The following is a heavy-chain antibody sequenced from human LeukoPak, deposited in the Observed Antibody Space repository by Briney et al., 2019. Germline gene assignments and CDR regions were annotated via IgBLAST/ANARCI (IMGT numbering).Heavy chain of an antibody. CDR2: IKRDGSEK. V-gene: IGHV3-7*03. CDR1: GFSFSNYW. CDR3: ARWVITSYFGLDV. D-gene: IGHD3-16*01. J-gene: IGHJ6*02. Sequence: GGSLRLSCVASGFSFSNYWMNWVRQAPGKGLEWVANIKRDGSEKYYVDSVKGRFTISRDNAKNSLYLQMSSLRAEDTAVYYCARWVITSYFGLDVWGQGTTVTVSS.